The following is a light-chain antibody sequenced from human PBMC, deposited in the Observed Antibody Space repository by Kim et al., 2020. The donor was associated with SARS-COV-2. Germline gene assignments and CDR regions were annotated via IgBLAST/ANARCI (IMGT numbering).Light chain of an antibody. J-gene: IGLJ2*01. V-gene: IGLV2-14*03. CDR2: DVN. Sequence: GHSLTISCTGTRTLVVDYNYVSWYQQHPDKAPKPIIYDVNYRPSGVSTRFSGSKSGNTASLTISGLQTADEADYYCTSYTGADTVVFGGGTQLTVL. CDR3: TSYTGADTVV. CDR1: RTLVVDYNY.